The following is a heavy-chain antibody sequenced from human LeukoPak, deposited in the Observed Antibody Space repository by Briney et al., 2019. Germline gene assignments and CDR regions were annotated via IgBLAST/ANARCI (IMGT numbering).Heavy chain of an antibody. V-gene: IGHV3-30*04. CDR3: ATFSNWYY. CDR2: ISYDGSNK. D-gene: IGHD1-1*01. Sequence: GGSLRLSCAASGFTFRNYVIHWVRQAPGKWLEWVAVISYDGSNKYYADSVKGRFTISRDNSKHTLYLEMNRLRAEDTAVYYCATFSNWYYWGQGTLVTVSS. CDR1: GFTFRNYV. J-gene: IGHJ4*02.